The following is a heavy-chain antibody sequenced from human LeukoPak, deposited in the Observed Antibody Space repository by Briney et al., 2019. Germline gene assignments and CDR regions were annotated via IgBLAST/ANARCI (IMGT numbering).Heavy chain of an antibody. V-gene: IGHV4-38-2*02. CDR2: IYHSGST. Sequence: PSETLSLTCTVSGYSISSGYYWGWIRQPPGKGLEWIGSIYHSGSTYYNPSLKSRVTISVDTSKNQFSLKLSSVTAADTAVYYCAREDCSSTSCYRYYYYYMDVWGKGTTVTVSS. J-gene: IGHJ6*03. CDR3: AREDCSSTSCYRYYYYYMDV. D-gene: IGHD2-2*01. CDR1: GYSISSGYY.